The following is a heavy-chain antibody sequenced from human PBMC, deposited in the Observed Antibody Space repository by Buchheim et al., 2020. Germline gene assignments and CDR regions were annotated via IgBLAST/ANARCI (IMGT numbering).Heavy chain of an antibody. CDR1: GFTFSSYS. Sequence: EVQLVESGGGLVKPGGSLRLSCAASGFTFSSYSMNWVRQAPGKGLEWVSSISSSSSYIYYADSVKGRFTISRDNDKNLLYLQMNSLRAEDTAVYYCARDGGYDSSGYYYFLDYWGQGTL. J-gene: IGHJ4*02. CDR2: ISSSSSYI. V-gene: IGHV3-21*01. D-gene: IGHD3-22*01. CDR3: ARDGGYDSSGYYYFLDY.